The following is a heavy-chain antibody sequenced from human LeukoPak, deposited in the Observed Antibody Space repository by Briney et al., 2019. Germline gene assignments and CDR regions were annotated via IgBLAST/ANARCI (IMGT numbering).Heavy chain of an antibody. D-gene: IGHD3-22*01. Sequence: SETLSLTCTVSGGSISSYYWSWIRQPAGKGLEWIGRIYTSGSTNYNPSLKSRVTMSVDTSKNQFSLKLSSVTAADTAVYYCARDEEDYCDSSGYNYYYYYMDVWGKGTTVTVSS. CDR1: GGSISSYY. V-gene: IGHV4-4*07. CDR3: ARDEEDYCDSSGYNYYYYYMDV. J-gene: IGHJ6*03. CDR2: IYTSGST.